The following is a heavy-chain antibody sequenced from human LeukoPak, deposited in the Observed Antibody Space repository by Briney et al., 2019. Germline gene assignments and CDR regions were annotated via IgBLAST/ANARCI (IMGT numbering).Heavy chain of an antibody. D-gene: IGHD6-13*01. CDR2: IKQDGSGT. Sequence: GGSLRLSCAASGLTFSSYGMHWVRQAPGKGLEWVASIKQDGSGTYYVDSVKGRFTISRDNAKNSLYLQMNSLRAEDTAVYYCARGRPAAGQSFFDYWGQGTLVTVSS. V-gene: IGHV3-7*01. CDR3: ARGRPAAGQSFFDY. CDR1: GLTFSSYG. J-gene: IGHJ4*02.